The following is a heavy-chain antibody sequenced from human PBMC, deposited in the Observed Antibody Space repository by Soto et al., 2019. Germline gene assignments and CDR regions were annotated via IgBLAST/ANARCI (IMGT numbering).Heavy chain of an antibody. CDR2: IYYIGST. Sequence: SETLSLTCTVSGGSISSGDDYWNWIRQPPGKGLEWIGYIYYIGSTYYNPSLKSRVTISVDTSKNQFSLKLSSVTAADTAVYYCARSPTVRGVISGMDVWGQGTTVTVSS. D-gene: IGHD3-10*01. J-gene: IGHJ6*02. CDR1: GGSISSGDDY. V-gene: IGHV4-30-4*01. CDR3: ARSPTVRGVISGMDV.